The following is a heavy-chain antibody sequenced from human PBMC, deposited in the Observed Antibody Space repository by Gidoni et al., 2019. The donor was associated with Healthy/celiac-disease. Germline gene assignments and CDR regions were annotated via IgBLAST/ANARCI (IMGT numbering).Heavy chain of an antibody. CDR1: GFTFSSYA. D-gene: IGHD3-10*01. J-gene: IGHJ6*02. CDR2: IRGSGGST. V-gene: IGHV3-23*01. Sequence: EVQLLESGGGLVQPGGSLRLSCAASGFTFSSYAMSWVRQAPGKGLEWVSAIRGSGGSTYYADSVKGRFTISRDNSKNTLYLQMNSLRAEDTAVYYCAKGGKWFGEGMDVWGQGTTVTVSS. CDR3: AKGGKWFGEGMDV.